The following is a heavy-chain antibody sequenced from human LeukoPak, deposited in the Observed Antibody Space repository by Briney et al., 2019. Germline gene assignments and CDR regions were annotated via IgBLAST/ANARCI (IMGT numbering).Heavy chain of an antibody. D-gene: IGHD3-10*01. J-gene: IGHJ4*02. CDR3: AGDLEFFEY. V-gene: IGHV4-30-2*01. Sequence: SQTLSLTCAVSGGSISSGGYSWSWIRQPPGKGLEWIGYIYHSGSTYYNPSLKSRVTISVDRSNKQSSLKLNSVTAADTAVYYCAGDLEFFEYWGQGTLVTVSS. CDR2: IYHSGST. CDR1: GGSISSGGYS.